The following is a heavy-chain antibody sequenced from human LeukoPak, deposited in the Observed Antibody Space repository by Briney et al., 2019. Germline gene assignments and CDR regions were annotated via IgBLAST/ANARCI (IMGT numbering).Heavy chain of an antibody. J-gene: IGHJ4*02. Sequence: PSETLSLTCTVSGGSISSYYWSWIRQPAGKGLEWIGRIYTSGSTNYNPSLQSRVTMSVDTSKNQFSLKLSSVTAADTAVYYCARVTYFDWLQFSFDYWGQGTLVTVSS. D-gene: IGHD3-9*01. CDR2: IYTSGST. CDR3: ARVTYFDWLQFSFDY. CDR1: GGSISSYY. V-gene: IGHV4-4*07.